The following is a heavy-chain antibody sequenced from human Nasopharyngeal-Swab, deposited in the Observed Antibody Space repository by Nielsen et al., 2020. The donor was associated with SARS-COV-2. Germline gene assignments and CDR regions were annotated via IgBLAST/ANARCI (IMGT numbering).Heavy chain of an antibody. CDR1: GSGFSYYE. D-gene: IGHD1-26*01. CDR2: ISTTTATI. J-gene: IGHJ5*02. Sequence: GESLKISCAASGSGFSYYEMNWVRQAPGKGLEWISYISTTTATIYYADSVKGRFTISRDNARDSLFLQMHSLSVEDTAVYFCARLHSTATTESWGQGTRVTVSS. CDR3: ARLHSTATTES. V-gene: IGHV3-48*03.